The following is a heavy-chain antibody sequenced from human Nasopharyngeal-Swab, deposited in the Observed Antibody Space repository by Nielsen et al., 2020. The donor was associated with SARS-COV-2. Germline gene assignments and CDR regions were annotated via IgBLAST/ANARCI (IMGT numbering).Heavy chain of an antibody. CDR1: GFTFSSYT. Sequence: SLITSCAASGFTFSSYTIHWVRQAPGKGLEWVAVISYDASDKYYADSVKGRFTLSRDNSNSTVYLQINSLRPEDTAVYYCARDRPHWGCDYWGQGTLVTVSS. D-gene: IGHD3-16*01. J-gene: IGHJ4*02. CDR3: ARDRPHWGCDY. CDR2: ISYDASDK. V-gene: IGHV3-30*04.